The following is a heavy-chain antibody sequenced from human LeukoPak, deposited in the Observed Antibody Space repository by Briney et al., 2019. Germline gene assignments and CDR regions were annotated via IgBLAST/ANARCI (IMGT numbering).Heavy chain of an antibody. CDR3: ARGSGW. CDR2: INHSGST. J-gene: IGHJ4*02. Sequence: SETLSLTCAVYGGSFSGYYWSWIRQPPGKGLEWIREINHSGSTNYNPSLKSRVTISVDTSKNQFSLKLSSVTAADTAVYYCARGSGWWGQGTLVTVSS. CDR1: GGSFSGYY. V-gene: IGHV4-34*01.